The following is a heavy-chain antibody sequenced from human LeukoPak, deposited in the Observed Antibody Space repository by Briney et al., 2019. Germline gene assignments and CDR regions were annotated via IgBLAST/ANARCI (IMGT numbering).Heavy chain of an antibody. CDR2: INPNSGGT. CDR3: ARVRVGEDLDY. V-gene: IGHV1-2*02. D-gene: IGHD3-16*01. Sequence: ASVKVSGKASGYTFTGYYMHWVRQAPGQGLEWMGWINPNSGGTNYAQKFRGRVTKTRDASISAAYMELSRLTSDDTAVYYCARVRVGEDLDYWGQGTLVTVSS. CDR1: GYTFTGYY. J-gene: IGHJ4*02.